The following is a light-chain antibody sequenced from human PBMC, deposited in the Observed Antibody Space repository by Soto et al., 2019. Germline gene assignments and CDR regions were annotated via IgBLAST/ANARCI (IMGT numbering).Light chain of an antibody. CDR1: SSDVGGYNY. V-gene: IGLV2-8*01. J-gene: IGLJ1*01. Sequence: QSALTQPPSASGSLGQSVTISCTGTSSDVGGYNYVSWYQQHPGKAPRLMIYEVSKRPSGVPDRFSGSRSGNTASLTVSGLQAEDEADYYCSSYAGSNHPYVFGTGTKVTVL. CDR3: SSYAGSNHPYV. CDR2: EVS.